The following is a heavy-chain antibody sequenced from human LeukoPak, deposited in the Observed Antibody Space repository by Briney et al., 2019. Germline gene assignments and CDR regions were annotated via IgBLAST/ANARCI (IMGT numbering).Heavy chain of an antibody. CDR1: VGSFSGYY. Sequence: SETLSLTCVVFVGSFSGYYWSGIGQPPGKGLDGIGEINHSGSTNYNPSLRSQVTISVDTSKNQFSLKLSSVPAADTAVYYCARRDWGLYYYYYMDVWGKGTTATVSS. CDR2: INHSGST. V-gene: IGHV4-34*01. J-gene: IGHJ6*03. D-gene: IGHD3/OR15-3a*01. CDR3: ARRDWGLYYYYYMDV.